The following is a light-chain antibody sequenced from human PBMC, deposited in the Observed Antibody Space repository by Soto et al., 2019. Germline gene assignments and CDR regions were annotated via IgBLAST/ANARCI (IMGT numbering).Light chain of an antibody. Sequence: DIQMTQSPSALSASVGHRFTSTCRASQSISNLLNWYQQKAGKARRLLIYAASSLQSGVPSRFSGSGSGTAFTLTISSLQPDDFATDYCQQSYSTISFGGGTKVDIK. CDR2: AAS. CDR3: QQSYSTIS. J-gene: IGKJ4*01. V-gene: IGKV1-39*01. CDR1: QSISNL.